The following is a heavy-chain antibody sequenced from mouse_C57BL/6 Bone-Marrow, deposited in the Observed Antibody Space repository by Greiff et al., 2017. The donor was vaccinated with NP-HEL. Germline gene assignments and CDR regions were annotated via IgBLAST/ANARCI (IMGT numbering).Heavy chain of an antibody. CDR3: ARAYDYYFDY. CDR1: GYTFTDYY. Sequence: EVQLQQSGPELVKPGASVKISCKASGYTFTDYYMNWVKQSHGKSLEWIGDINPNNGGTSYNQKFKGKATLTVDKSSSTAYMELRSLTSEDSAVYYCARAYDYYFDYWGKGTTLTVSS. D-gene: IGHD2-4*01. CDR2: INPNNGGT. J-gene: IGHJ2*01. V-gene: IGHV1-26*01.